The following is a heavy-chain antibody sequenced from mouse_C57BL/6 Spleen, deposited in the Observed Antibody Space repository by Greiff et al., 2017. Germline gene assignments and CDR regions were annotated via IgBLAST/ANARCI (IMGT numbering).Heavy chain of an antibody. CDR2: IDPENGDT. Sequence: VQLQQSGAELVRPGASVKLSCTASGFNIKDDYMHWVKQRPEQGLEWIGWIDPENGDTEYASKFQGKATITADTSSNTAYLQLSSLPSGDTAVYYCTTMGRDYWGQGTTLTVSS. CDR3: TTMGRDY. V-gene: IGHV14-4*01. J-gene: IGHJ2*01. D-gene: IGHD4-1*01. CDR1: GFNIKDDY.